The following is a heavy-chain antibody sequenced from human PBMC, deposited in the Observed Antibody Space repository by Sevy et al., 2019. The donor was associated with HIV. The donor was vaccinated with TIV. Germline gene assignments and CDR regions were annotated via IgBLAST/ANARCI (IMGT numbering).Heavy chain of an antibody. CDR2: ISYDGSNK. CDR1: GFTFSSYA. J-gene: IGHJ6*02. D-gene: IGHD5-12*01. Sequence: GGSLRLSCAASGFTFSSYAMHWVRQAPGKGLEWVAVISYDGSNKYYADSVKGRFTISRDNSKNTLYLQMNSLRAEDTAVSYCARARRVATLYYYGMDVWGQGTTVTVSS. V-gene: IGHV3-30-3*01. CDR3: ARARRVATLYYYGMDV.